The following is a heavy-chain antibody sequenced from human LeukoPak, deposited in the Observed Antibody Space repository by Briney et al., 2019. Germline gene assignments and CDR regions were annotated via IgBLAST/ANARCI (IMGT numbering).Heavy chain of an antibody. V-gene: IGHV3-43*02. CDR2: VSGDGGST. CDR1: GFTFDDYA. Sequence: GGSLRLSCAASGFTFDDYAMHWVRQAPGKVLEWVSLVSGDGGSTHYADSVKGRFTISRDNSKNSLYLQMNSLRTEDTASYYCARDMGIMVRGVSLNHFDYWGQGTLVTVSS. J-gene: IGHJ4*02. CDR3: ARDMGIMVRGVSLNHFDY. D-gene: IGHD3-10*01.